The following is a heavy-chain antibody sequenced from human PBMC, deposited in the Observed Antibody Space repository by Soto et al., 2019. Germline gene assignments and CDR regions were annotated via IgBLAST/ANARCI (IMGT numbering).Heavy chain of an antibody. CDR1: GGSISSYY. CDR2: IYYSGST. J-gene: IGHJ4*02. CDR3: ARRYGGTFDY. V-gene: IGHV4-59*08. D-gene: IGHD2-15*01. Sequence: SETLSLTCTVSGGSISSYYWRWIRQPPGKGLEWIGYIYYSGSTNYNPSLKSRVTISVDTSKNQFSLKLSSVTAADTAVYYCARRYGGTFDYWGQGTLVTVS.